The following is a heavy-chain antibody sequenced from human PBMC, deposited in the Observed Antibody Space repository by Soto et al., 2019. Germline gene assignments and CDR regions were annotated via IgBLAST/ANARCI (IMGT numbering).Heavy chain of an antibody. J-gene: IGHJ4*02. Sequence: SVEVSFRHSGGTFMSYAISWVRQAPGQGLEWMGGIIPIFGTANYAQKFQGRVTITAGESTSTAYMELSSLRSEDTAVYYCARDPYDPDVGDYWGQGTLVTVSS. CDR2: IIPIFGTA. V-gene: IGHV1-69*13. CDR1: GGTFMSYA. D-gene: IGHD3-16*01. CDR3: ARDPYDPDVGDY.